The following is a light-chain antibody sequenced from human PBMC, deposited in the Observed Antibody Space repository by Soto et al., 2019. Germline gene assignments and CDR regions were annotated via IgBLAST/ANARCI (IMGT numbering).Light chain of an antibody. CDR3: QSYDSSAFVV. CDR1: SSNIGAGYD. Sequence: QSVLTQPPSVSGAPGQRVTISCTGSSSNIGAGYDVHWYQQPPGTAPKLLLYGNSNRPSGVPDRFSGSKSGTSASLAITGLQAEDEADYFCQSYDSSAFVVFGGGTQLTVL. J-gene: IGLJ2*01. CDR2: GNS. V-gene: IGLV1-40*01.